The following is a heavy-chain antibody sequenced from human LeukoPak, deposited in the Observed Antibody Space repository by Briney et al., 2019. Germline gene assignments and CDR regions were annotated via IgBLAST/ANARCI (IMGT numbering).Heavy chain of an antibody. CDR1: GFTFSSYS. Sequence: GGSLRLSCAASGFTFSSYSMNWVRQAPGKGLEWVSSISSSSSYIYYADSVKGRFTISRDNAKNSLYLQMNSLRAEGTAVYYCARETYYYDSSGYYYTDAFDIWGQGTMVTVSS. D-gene: IGHD3-22*01. CDR3: ARETYYYDSSGYYYTDAFDI. V-gene: IGHV3-21*01. J-gene: IGHJ3*02. CDR2: ISSSSSYI.